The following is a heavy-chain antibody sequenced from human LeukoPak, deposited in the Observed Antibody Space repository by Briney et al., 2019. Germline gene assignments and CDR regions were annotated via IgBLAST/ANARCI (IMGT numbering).Heavy chain of an antibody. CDR3: ARGHIVVVVAAPDY. D-gene: IGHD2-15*01. Sequence: GGSVRLSCAASGFTFSSYSMNWVRQTPGKGLEWVSSISSSSSYIYYADSVKGRFTISRDNAKNSLYLQMNSLRAEDTAVYYYARGHIVVVVAAPDYWGQGTLVTVSS. V-gene: IGHV3-21*01. J-gene: IGHJ4*02. CDR2: ISSSSSYI. CDR1: GFTFSSYS.